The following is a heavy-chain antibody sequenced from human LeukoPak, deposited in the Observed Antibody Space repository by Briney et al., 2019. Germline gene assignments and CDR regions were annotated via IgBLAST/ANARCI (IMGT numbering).Heavy chain of an antibody. Sequence: PGGSLRPSCTDSGFTFTNAWMGWVRQAPGKGPEWVGRTKSKNEGGTTEYAAPVKGRFTISRDDSKNTLYLQMSSRETEGTAVNYCATDPPTVVKAWGQGTLGTASS. J-gene: IGHJ4*02. CDR1: GFTFTNAW. V-gene: IGHV3-15*01. CDR3: ATDPPTVVKA. CDR2: TKSKNEGGTT. D-gene: IGHD4-23*01.